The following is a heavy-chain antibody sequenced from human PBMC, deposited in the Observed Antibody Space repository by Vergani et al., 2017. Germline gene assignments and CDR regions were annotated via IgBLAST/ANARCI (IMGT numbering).Heavy chain of an antibody. Sequence: QVQLQESGPGLVKPSETLSLTCTVSGYSISSGYYWGWIRQPPGKGLEWIGSIYHSGSTDYNPSLQSRVTMSVDTYTNQFSLKLSSVTAAHSAVYYCARVDSSGQRGGFDYWGQGTLVTVSS. D-gene: IGHD6-19*01. CDR3: ARVDSSGQRGGFDY. CDR2: IYHSGST. CDR1: GYSISSGYY. J-gene: IGHJ4*02. V-gene: IGHV4-38-2*02.